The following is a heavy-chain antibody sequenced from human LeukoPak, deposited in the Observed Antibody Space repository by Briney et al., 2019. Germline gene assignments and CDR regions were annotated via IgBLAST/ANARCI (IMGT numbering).Heavy chain of an antibody. Sequence: GGSLRLSCVASGFTFSDYYMSWIRQAPGKGLEWVSVIYSGGSTYYADSVKGRFTISRDNAKNSLYLQMNSLRAEDTAVYYCARPGYCSGDTCYVAFDIWGQGTMVTVSS. J-gene: IGHJ3*02. CDR3: ARPGYCSGDTCYVAFDI. CDR1: GFTFSDYY. V-gene: IGHV3-66*01. D-gene: IGHD2-15*01. CDR2: IYSGGST.